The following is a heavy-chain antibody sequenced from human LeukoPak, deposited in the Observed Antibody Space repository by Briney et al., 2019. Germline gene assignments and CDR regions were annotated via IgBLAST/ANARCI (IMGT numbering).Heavy chain of an antibody. D-gene: IGHD1-1*01. Sequence: NTSETLSLTCTVPGGSISSYYWSWIRQPPGKGLEWIGYINDSGSPNSNPSLKSRVTMSVDTSKNQFSLKLSSVTAADTAVYYCTRRGRNNWGEGNDYWGQGTLVTVSS. CDR2: INDSGSP. CDR3: TRRGRNNWGEGNDY. V-gene: IGHV4-59*08. CDR1: GGSISSYY. J-gene: IGHJ4*02.